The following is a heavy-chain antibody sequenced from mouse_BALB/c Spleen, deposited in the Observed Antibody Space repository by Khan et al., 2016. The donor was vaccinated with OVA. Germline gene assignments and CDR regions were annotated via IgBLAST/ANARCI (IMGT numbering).Heavy chain of an antibody. CDR3: ARVYGGDFDY. CDR2: ISYSGNT. CDR1: GYSITSDYA. V-gene: IGHV3-2*02. Sequence: VQLKESGPGLVKPSQSLSLTCTVTGYSITSDYAWNWIRQFPGNKLEWMGYISYSGNTTYNPSLKSRISVTRDTSKNQIFLQLNSVTAEDTATYYCARVYGGDFDYWGQGTTLTVSS. J-gene: IGHJ2*01. D-gene: IGHD2-10*02.